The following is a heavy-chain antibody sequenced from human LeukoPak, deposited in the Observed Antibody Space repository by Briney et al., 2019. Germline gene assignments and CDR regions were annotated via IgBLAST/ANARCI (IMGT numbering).Heavy chain of an antibody. CDR2: IYHSGST. J-gene: IGHJ3*02. CDR1: GGSISSTNW. Sequence: SETLSLTCAVAGGSISSTNWWSWGRQPPGKGLEWSGEIYHSGSTNYNPPLKSRVTISVEKSKNQSSLKLSSVTAADTAVYYCARDRMVRGVIHPGDAFDIWGQGTMVTVSS. CDR3: ARDRMVRGVIHPGDAFDI. D-gene: IGHD3-10*01. V-gene: IGHV4-4*02.